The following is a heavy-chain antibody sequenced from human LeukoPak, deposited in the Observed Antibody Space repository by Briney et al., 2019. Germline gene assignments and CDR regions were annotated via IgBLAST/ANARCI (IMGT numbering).Heavy chain of an antibody. CDR3: ARVRIAAALYYFDY. J-gene: IGHJ4*02. D-gene: IGHD6-13*01. CDR1: GGSISSYY. Sequence: SSETLSLTCTVSGGSISSYYWSWIRQPPGKGLEWIGYIYYSGSTNYNPSLKSRVTISVDTSKNQFSLKLSSVTAADTAVYYCARVRIAAALYYFDYWGQGTLVTVSS. V-gene: IGHV4-59*01. CDR2: IYYSGST.